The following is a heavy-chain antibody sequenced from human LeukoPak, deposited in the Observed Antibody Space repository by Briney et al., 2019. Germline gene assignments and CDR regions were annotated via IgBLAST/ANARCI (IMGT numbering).Heavy chain of an antibody. CDR3: ATVPRPAFGPYYYYGMDV. CDR1: GYTLTELS. J-gene: IGHJ6*02. Sequence: ASVNVSCKVSGYTLTELSMHWVRQAPGKGLEWMGGFDPEDGETIYAQKFQGRVTMTEDTSTDTAYMELSSLRSEDTAVYYCATVPRPAFGPYYYYGMDVWGQGTTVTVSS. D-gene: IGHD3/OR15-3a*01. CDR2: FDPEDGET. V-gene: IGHV1-24*01.